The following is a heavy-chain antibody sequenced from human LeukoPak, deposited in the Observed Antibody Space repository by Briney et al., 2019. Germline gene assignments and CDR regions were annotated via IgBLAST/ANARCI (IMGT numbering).Heavy chain of an antibody. J-gene: IGHJ4*02. D-gene: IGHD1-26*01. V-gene: IGHV3-11*01. CDR3: ARTGSMGATHFDY. Sequence: PGGSLRLSCAASGFTFSDYYMSWIRQAPGEGLEWVSYISSSGSTIYYADSVKGRFTISRDNAKNSLYLQMNSLGAEDTAVYYCARTGSMGATHFDYWGQGTLVTVSS. CDR1: GFTFSDYY. CDR2: ISSSGSTI.